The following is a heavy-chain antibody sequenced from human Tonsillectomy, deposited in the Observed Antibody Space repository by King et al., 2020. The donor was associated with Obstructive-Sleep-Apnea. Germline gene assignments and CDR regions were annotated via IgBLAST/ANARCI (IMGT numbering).Heavy chain of an antibody. CDR1: GGSISSYY. Sequence: VQLQESGPGLVKPSETLSLTCTVSGGSISSYYWSWIRQPPGKGLELIGYIYYSWSTNYNPSLTSRVTISVDTSKNQFSLKLSSVTDADTAVYYCARHDPNQRGLCDWYFDRWGRGTLVTVSS. J-gene: IGHJ2*01. CDR2: IYYSWST. D-gene: IGHD2-15*01. CDR3: ARHDPNQRGLCDWYFDR. V-gene: IGHV4-59*08.